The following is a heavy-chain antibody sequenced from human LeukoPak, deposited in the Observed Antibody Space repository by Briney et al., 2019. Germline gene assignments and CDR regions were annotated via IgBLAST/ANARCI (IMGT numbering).Heavy chain of an antibody. CDR1: GGSISSGGYS. J-gene: IGHJ4*02. Sequence: SETLSLTCAVSGGSISSGGYSWSWIRQPPGKGLEWIGEINHSGSTNYNPSLKSRVTISVDTSKNQFSLKLSSVTAADTAVYYCARSSKFGELSRWGQGTLVTVSS. D-gene: IGHD3-10*01. V-gene: IGHV4-31*11. CDR3: ARSSKFGELSR. CDR2: INHSGST.